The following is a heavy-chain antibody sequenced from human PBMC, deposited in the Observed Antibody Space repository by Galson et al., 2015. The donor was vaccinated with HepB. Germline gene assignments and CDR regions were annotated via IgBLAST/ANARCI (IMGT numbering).Heavy chain of an antibody. J-gene: IGHJ4*02. D-gene: IGHD3-10*01. CDR1: GFSFITCD. Sequence: SLRLSCAASGFSFITCDMHWVRQAPGKGLEWVAIISYDGSDKFYADSVKGRFTISRDNSKNTLSLQMNSLRTEDTAVYYCAKALDITLIRGGSQTFEYRGRGTLVTVSS. CDR3: AKALDITLIRGGSQTFEY. V-gene: IGHV3-30*18. CDR2: ISYDGSDK.